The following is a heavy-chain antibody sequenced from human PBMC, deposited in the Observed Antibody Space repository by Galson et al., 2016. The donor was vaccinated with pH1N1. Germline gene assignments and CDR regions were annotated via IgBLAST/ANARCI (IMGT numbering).Heavy chain of an antibody. J-gene: IGHJ4*02. V-gene: IGHV3-33*01. CDR3: ATDRVGGAAGIEY. D-gene: IGHD6-13*01. CDR2: IWYDGSHK. CDR1: GFTFSIYG. Sequence: SLRLSCAASGFTFSIYGMHWVRQAPGKGLEWVAVIWYDGSHKYYVESVKGRFSISRDNSKNTLYLQMNSLRVEDTDAYYCATDRVGGAAGIEYGGQGTLVTVSS.